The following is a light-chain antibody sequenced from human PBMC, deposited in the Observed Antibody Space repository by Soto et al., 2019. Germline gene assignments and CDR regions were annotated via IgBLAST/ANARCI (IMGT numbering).Light chain of an antibody. CDR1: QTINNW. CDR2: HAS. Sequence: DIQMTQSPSTLSASIGDRVTITCRASQTINNWLAWYQHKPGKAPNLLIYHASNLETGVPSRFSGSAFGTEFTLTISSLQPGDFATYYCQHCNSYSWTFGQGTKVAIK. J-gene: IGKJ1*01. CDR3: QHCNSYSWT. V-gene: IGKV1-5*01.